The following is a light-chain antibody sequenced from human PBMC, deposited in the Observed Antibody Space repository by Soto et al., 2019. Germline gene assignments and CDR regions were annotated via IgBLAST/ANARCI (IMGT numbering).Light chain of an antibody. Sequence: QSALTQPASVSGSPGQSITISCTGTSGDIGLYNFVSWYQQHPGRAPKLMIYDVNNRPSGVSDRFSGSKSGSTASLTISGLQAEDEADYYCCSYTSSTAYVFGTGTKVTVL. J-gene: IGLJ1*01. CDR1: SGDIGLYNF. V-gene: IGLV2-14*03. CDR2: DVN. CDR3: CSYTSSTAYV.